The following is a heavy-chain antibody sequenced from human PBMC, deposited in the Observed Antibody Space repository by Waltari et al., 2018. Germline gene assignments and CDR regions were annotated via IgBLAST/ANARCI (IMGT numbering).Heavy chain of an antibody. D-gene: IGHD4-17*01. CDR3: ARALTTPNDY. Sequence: EVQLVESGGGLVKPGGSLSLPCAASGFTLSSFGMRWVRQAPGKGLEWVSSTTNSNTYIYYADSVKGRFTVSIDNAKNSLYLQMNSLRADDTAVYFCARALTTPNDYWGQRTLVTVSS. V-gene: IGHV3-21*03. J-gene: IGHJ4*02. CDR1: GFTLSSFG. CDR2: TTNSNTYI.